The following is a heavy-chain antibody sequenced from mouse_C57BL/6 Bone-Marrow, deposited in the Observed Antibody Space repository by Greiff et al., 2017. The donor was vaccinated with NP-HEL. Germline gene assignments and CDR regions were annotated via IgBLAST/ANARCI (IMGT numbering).Heavy chain of an antibody. CDR2: IDPSDSYT. CDR1: GYTFTSYW. D-gene: IGHD2-4*01. V-gene: IGHV1-69*01. J-gene: IGHJ2*01. CDR3: AKRGYDYDDYFDY. Sequence: QVQLQQSGAELVMPGASVKLSCKASGYTFTSYWMHWVKQRPGQGLEWIGEIDPSDSYTNYNQKFKGKSTLTVDKSSSTAYMQLSSLTSEDSAVYYCAKRGYDYDDYFDYWGQGTTLTVSS.